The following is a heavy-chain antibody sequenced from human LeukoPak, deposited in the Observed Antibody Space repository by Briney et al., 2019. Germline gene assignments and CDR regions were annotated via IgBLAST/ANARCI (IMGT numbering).Heavy chain of an antibody. V-gene: IGHV3-53*01. CDR1: GFTVSSNY. Sequence: GGSLRLSCAASGFTVSSNYMSWVRQAPGKGPEWVSVIYSGGTTYYADSVKGRFTISRDNSKNTLYLQMNSLRAEDTAVYYCARGLVMAAAGTRDAFDIWGQGTMVTVSS. CDR3: ARGLVMAAAGTRDAFDI. J-gene: IGHJ3*02. CDR2: IYSGGTT. D-gene: IGHD6-13*01.